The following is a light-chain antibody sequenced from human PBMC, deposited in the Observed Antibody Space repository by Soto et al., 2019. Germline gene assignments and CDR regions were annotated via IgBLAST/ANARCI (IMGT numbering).Light chain of an antibody. CDR2: GAS. V-gene: IGKV3-15*01. CDR3: QQYNDWLALS. J-gene: IGKJ4*01. Sequence: EIVMTQSPATLSVFPGGKATPSRRASQSINSDLAWYLQKPGQAPRVLIYGASTRATGIPARFSGSGSVTEFTLTISSLQPEDFAIYYCQQYNDWLALSFGGGTKVEIK. CDR1: QSINSD.